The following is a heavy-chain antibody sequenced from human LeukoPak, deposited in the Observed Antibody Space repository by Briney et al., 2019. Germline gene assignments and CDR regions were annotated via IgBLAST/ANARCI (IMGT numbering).Heavy chain of an antibody. V-gene: IGHV6-1*01. J-gene: IGHJ2*01. CDR1: GDSVSSNSAT. CDR2: TYYRSKWYY. CDR3: ARARRHTEYWYFDL. D-gene: IGHD3-16*02. Sequence: SPTLSLTCAISGDSVSSNSATWNWIRQSPSRGLEWLGRTYYRSKWYYDYAVSVKSRITINPDTSKNQFSLQLNSVTPEDTAAYYCARARRHTEYWYFDLWGRGTLVIVS.